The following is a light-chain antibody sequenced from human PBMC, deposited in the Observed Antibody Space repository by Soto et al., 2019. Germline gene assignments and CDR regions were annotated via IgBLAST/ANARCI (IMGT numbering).Light chain of an antibody. CDR1: SSDVGGYNY. Sequence: QAVLTQPRSVSGSPGQSVTMSCTGTSSDVGGYNYVSWYQQDPGKAPKLIMYDVSARPSGVPNRFSGSKSGNTASLTISGLQAEDEADYYCCSYAGTYTWVFGGGTQLTVL. CDR2: DVS. V-gene: IGLV2-11*01. CDR3: CSYAGTYTWV. J-gene: IGLJ7*01.